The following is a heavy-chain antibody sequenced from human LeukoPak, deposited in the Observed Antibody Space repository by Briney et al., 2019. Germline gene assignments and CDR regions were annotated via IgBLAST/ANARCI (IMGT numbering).Heavy chain of an antibody. Sequence: PGGSLRLSCAASGFTFSSYWMHWVRQAPGKGLVWVSRINPDGSSTSYADSVKGRFTISRDNAENTLLLQMNSLSAEDTGVYYCARELGVVVIGDAFDMWGQGTMVTVSS. D-gene: IGHD3-22*01. CDR3: ARELGVVVIGDAFDM. V-gene: IGHV3-74*01. J-gene: IGHJ3*02. CDR2: INPDGSST. CDR1: GFTFSSYW.